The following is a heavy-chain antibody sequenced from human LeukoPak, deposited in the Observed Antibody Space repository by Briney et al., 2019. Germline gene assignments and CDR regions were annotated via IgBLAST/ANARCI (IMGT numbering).Heavy chain of an antibody. CDR3: AKDWGYYDSSGYLDY. J-gene: IGHJ4*02. D-gene: IGHD3-22*01. Sequence: GSLRPSCAASGFKFSIYWVSWVRQAPGKGLGWGAFIRYDGSNKYYADSVKGRFTISRDNSKNTLYLQMNSLRAEDTAVYYCAKDWGYYDSSGYLDYWGQGTLVTVSS. CDR1: GFKFSIYW. CDR2: IRYDGSNK. V-gene: IGHV3-30*02.